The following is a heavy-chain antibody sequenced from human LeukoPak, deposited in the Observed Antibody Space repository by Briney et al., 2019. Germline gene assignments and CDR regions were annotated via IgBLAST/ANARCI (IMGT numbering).Heavy chain of an antibody. CDR2: ISYDGSNK. V-gene: IGHV3-30*18. J-gene: IGHJ4*02. Sequence: GGSLRLSCAASGFTFSSYGMHWVRQAPGKGLEWVAVISYDGSNKYYADSVKGRFTISRDNSKNTLYLQMNSLRAEDTAVYYCAKELLRFHTRDFDYWGQGTLVTVSS. CDR1: GFTFSSYG. D-gene: IGHD3-3*01. CDR3: AKELLRFHTRDFDY.